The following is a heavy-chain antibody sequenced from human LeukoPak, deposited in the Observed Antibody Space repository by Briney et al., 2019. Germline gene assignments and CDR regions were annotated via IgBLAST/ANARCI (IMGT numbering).Heavy chain of an antibody. CDR2: INHGGST. V-gene: IGHV4-34*01. CDR1: GGSFSGYY. J-gene: IGHJ5*02. CDR3: ARGGSGSYFPSRHWFDP. D-gene: IGHD1-26*01. Sequence: SETLSLTCAVYGGSFSGYYWSWIRQPPGKGLEWIGEINHGGSTNYNPSLKSRVTISVDTSKNQFSLKLSSVTAADTAVYYCARGGSGSYFPSRHWFDPWGQGTLVTVSS.